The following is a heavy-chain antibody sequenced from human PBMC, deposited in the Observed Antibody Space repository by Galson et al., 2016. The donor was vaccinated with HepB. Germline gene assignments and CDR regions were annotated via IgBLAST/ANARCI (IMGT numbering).Heavy chain of an antibody. J-gene: IGHJ6*02. V-gene: IGHV3-74*01. D-gene: IGHD4-17*01. CDR1: GFPFSRYW. CDR2: INSDGSST. CDR3: VREDYGDDPVYYYYYGMGV. Sequence: SLRLSCAASGFPFSRYWMHWVRQGPGKGLVWVSRINSDGSSTIYADSVRGRFTISRDNAKNMLYLEMNSLRAEDTALYYCVREDYGDDPVYYYYYGMGVWGQGTTVSVSS.